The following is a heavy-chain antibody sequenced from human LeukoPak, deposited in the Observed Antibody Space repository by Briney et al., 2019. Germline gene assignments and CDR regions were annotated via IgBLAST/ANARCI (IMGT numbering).Heavy chain of an antibody. J-gene: IGHJ4*02. V-gene: IGHV3-66*01. Sequence: GGPLRLSCAASGFTVSSNYMGWVRQAPGKGLEWVSLIYTGGTTYYGNSVKGRFTISRDNSTNTLYLQMNSLRAEDTAVYYCARDGTPFDSWGQGTLVTVSS. D-gene: IGHD3-9*01. CDR2: IYTGGTT. CDR3: ARDGTPFDS. CDR1: GFTVSSNY.